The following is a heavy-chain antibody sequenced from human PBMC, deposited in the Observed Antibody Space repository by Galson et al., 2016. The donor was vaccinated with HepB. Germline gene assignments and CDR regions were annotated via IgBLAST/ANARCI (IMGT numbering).Heavy chain of an antibody. Sequence: CAISGDSVSSASAGWNWIRQSPSRGLEWLGATYYRSKWYNHYAESVKSRIIINADTSKNQISLQLNAVTPEDTAVYYCARDTGTSYTYGVRAAWYFDYWGQGTLVTVSS. D-gene: IGHD5-18*01. CDR3: ARDTGTSYTYGVRAAWYFDY. CDR1: GDSVSSASAG. J-gene: IGHJ4*02. CDR2: TYYRSKWYN. V-gene: IGHV6-1*01.